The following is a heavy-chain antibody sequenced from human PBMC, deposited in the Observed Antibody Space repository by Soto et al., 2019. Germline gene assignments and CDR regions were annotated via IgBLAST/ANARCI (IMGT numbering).Heavy chain of an antibody. CDR3: ARDPTADLADY. CDR1: GFIFNRYA. J-gene: IGHJ4*01. CDR2: ITYDGSSQ. V-gene: IGHV3-30*15. Sequence: QVRLVQSGGGVVQPGKSLRLSCAASGFIFNRYAFHWVRQAPGTGLAWVAQITYDGSSQYYGDSVQGRFSISGENSNNALFLRISRLKPEDTAVYHCARDPTADLADYWGQRTLVTVSS.